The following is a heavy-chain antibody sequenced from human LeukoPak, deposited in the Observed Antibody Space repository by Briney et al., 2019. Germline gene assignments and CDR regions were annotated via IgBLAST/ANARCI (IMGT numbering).Heavy chain of an antibody. V-gene: IGHV3-7*01. CDR2: INQDGSEK. CDR3: ARGSGSWYNMNY. D-gene: IGHD6-13*01. J-gene: IGHJ4*02. Sequence: GGSLRLSCAASGFTFSNYWMTWVRQAPGKGLEWVANINQDGSEKYYVDSVKGRFTISRDNAKNSLYLQMNSLRAEDTAVYYCARGSGSWYNMNYWGQGTLVTVSS. CDR1: GFTFSNYW.